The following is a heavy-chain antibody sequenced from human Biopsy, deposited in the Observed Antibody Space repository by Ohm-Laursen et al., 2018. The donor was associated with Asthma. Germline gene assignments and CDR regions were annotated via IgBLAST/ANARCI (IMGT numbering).Heavy chain of an antibody. Sequence: SDTLSLTCYVSGDSIIIGGHYWSWIRQHPGKGLEWIGHIYFSGSAKYNPSLKSRVSISVDTSKNQFSLKLSSVTAADTAVYYCARARAFRHDMTGPKTCLAVWGPGTTVIVSS. CDR1: GDSIIIGGHY. J-gene: IGHJ6*02. CDR3: ARARAFRHDMTGPKTCLAV. D-gene: IGHD3-9*01. CDR2: IYFSGSA. V-gene: IGHV4-31*03.